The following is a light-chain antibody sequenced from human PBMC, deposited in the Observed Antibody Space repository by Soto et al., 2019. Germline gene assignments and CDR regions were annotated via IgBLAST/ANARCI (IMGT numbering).Light chain of an antibody. CDR2: GTS. Sequence: EIVLTQSPGTLSLSPGERATLSCRASQSVSSKYLAWSQQKPGQAPRVLIYGTSIRASGVPERFSGGGSGTDFTLPITRLEPEDFAVYYCQQYGSSLFTFGPGTKVDFK. V-gene: IGKV3-20*01. J-gene: IGKJ3*01. CDR3: QQYGSSLFT. CDR1: QSVSSKY.